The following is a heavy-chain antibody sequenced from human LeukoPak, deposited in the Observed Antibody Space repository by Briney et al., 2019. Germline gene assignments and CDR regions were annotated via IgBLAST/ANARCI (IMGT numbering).Heavy chain of an antibody. CDR2: IYRGGTT. J-gene: IGHJ6*02. V-gene: IGHV3-66*01. D-gene: IGHD1-14*01. Sequence: GGSLRLSFAASGFTVSSNYMNWVRQAPGKGLEWVSVIYRGGTTYYADSVKGRFTISRDNSKNTLYLQMNSLRAEDTAVYYCARDGGDRNSYYYYGMDVWGQGTTVTVSS. CDR3: ARDGGDRNSYYYYGMDV. CDR1: GFTVSSNY.